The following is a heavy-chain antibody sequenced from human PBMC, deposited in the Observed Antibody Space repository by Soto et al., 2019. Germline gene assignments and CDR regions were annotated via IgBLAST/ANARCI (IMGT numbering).Heavy chain of an antibody. CDR2: IYYSGST. V-gene: IGHV4-39*07. CDR1: GGSISSSSYY. J-gene: IGHJ6*02. D-gene: IGHD7-27*01. Sequence: SETLSLTCTVSGGSISSSSYYWGWIRQPPGKGLEWIGSIYYSGSTYYNPSLKSRVTISVDTSKNQFSLKLSSVTAADTAVYYCARDVKVDWGPSLDYYYGMDVWGQGTTVTVSS. CDR3: ARDVKVDWGPSLDYYYGMDV.